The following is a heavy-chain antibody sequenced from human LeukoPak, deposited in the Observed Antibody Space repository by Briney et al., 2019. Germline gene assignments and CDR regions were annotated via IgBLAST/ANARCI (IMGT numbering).Heavy chain of an antibody. J-gene: IGHJ4*02. V-gene: IGHV1-18*01. CDR2: ISAYNGNT. CDR1: GYTFTSYG. D-gene: IGHD3-22*01. Sequence: ASVKVSCKASGYTFTSYGISWVRQAPGQGLEWMGWISAYNGNTNYAQKLQGRVTMTTDTSTSTAYMELRSLRSDDTAVYYCARVVPEYYYDSSGYHYYYWGQGTLVTVSS. CDR3: ARVVPEYYYDSSGYHYYY.